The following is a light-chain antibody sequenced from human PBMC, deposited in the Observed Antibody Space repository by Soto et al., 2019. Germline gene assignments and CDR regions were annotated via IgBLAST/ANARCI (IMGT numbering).Light chain of an antibody. Sequence: QSVLTQPASVSGFHGQTITLSCTETSSDVGGYDYVSWHQQHPGKAPKLMIYDVSKRPSGVSNRFSGSKSGNTASLTISGLQAEDEADYYCSSKRGSTGVFGTGTKVTVL. CDR1: SSDVGGYDY. CDR2: DVS. CDR3: SSKRGSTGV. J-gene: IGLJ1*01. V-gene: IGLV2-14*01.